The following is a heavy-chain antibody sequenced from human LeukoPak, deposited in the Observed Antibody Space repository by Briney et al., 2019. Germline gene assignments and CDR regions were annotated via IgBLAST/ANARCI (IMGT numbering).Heavy chain of an antibody. CDR3: ARNKPLDPFDI. D-gene: IGHD1/OR15-1a*01. CDR1: GGSLSTYY. J-gene: IGHJ3*02. CDR2: IYYSGST. Sequence: SETLSLTCTVSGGSLSTYYWSWIRQPPGHGLEWVGDIYYSGSTYYNPSLKSLVTISVDTSKNQFSLMLNGVTAADTAVYYCARNKPLDPFDIWGQGTMVTVSS. V-gene: IGHV4-59*01.